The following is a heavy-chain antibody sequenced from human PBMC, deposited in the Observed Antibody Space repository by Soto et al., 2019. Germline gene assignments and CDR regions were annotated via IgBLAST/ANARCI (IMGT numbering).Heavy chain of an antibody. CDR2: IKEDGREK. CDR1: GFTLSSFW. CDR3: ASYRTMGC. Sequence: EVQLVESGGGLVQPGGSLRLSCAASGFTLSSFWMSWVRQAPGKGLEWVASIKEDGREKTYVDSVKGRFSISRDTAKNALYLQMNSLRAEDAAVYYCASYRTMGCWGQGTPVTVSS. D-gene: IGHD1-26*01. V-gene: IGHV3-7*03. J-gene: IGHJ4*02.